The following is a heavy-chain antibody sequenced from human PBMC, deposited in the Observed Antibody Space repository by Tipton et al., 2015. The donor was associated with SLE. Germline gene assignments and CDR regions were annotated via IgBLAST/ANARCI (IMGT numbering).Heavy chain of an antibody. CDR2: ISSSGTNI. CDR1: GFTFSSYD. Sequence: SLRLSCAASGFTFSSYDMNWVRQAPGKGLEWISYISSSGTNIYYADSVKGRVTISRDNAKDSLYLQMNSLRAEDTAVYYCAKGGTGKFDYWGQGTLVTVSS. D-gene: IGHD7-27*01. CDR3: AKGGTGKFDY. V-gene: IGHV3-48*03. J-gene: IGHJ4*02.